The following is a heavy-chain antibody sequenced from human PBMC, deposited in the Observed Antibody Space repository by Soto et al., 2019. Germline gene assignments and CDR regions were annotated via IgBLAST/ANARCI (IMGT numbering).Heavy chain of an antibody. D-gene: IGHD3-10*01. CDR2: IYYSGST. Sequence: SETLSLTCTVSGGSISSYYWSWIRQPPGKGLEWIGYIYYSGSTNYNPSLKSRVTISVDTSKNQFSLRLSSVTAADTALYYCARSTMVTPPVLNYYMDVWGKGTTVTVSS. CDR1: GGSISSYY. CDR3: ARSTMVTPPVLNYYMDV. V-gene: IGHV4-59*08. J-gene: IGHJ6*03.